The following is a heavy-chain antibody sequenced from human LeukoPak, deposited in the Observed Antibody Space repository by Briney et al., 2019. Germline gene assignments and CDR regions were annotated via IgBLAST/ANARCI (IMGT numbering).Heavy chain of an antibody. J-gene: IGHJ3*01. V-gene: IGHV1-69*13. Sequence: SVKVSCKASGGTFSSYAISWVRQAPGQGLEWMGGIIPIFGTANYAQKFQGRVTSTADESTSTAYMELSSLRSEDTAVYYCARDTNDILTGYSFNDAFDVWGQGTMVTVSS. D-gene: IGHD3-9*01. CDR1: GGTFSSYA. CDR2: IIPIFGTA. CDR3: ARDTNDILTGYSFNDAFDV.